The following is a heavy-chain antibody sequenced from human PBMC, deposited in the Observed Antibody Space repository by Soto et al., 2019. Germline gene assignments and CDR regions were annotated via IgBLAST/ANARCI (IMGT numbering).Heavy chain of an antibody. D-gene: IGHD6-13*01. V-gene: IGHV4-39*01. CDR3: ASRRGGSSWLDF. Sequence: SETLSLTCTVSGGSISSSSYYWGWIRQPPGKGLEWIGNIYHSGSAYYNPSLKSRVTMSADMSNNQFSLKLYSVTAADTAVYYCASRRGGSSWLDFLGQGTQVTVSS. CDR1: GGSISSSSYY. CDR2: IYHSGSA. J-gene: IGHJ4*02.